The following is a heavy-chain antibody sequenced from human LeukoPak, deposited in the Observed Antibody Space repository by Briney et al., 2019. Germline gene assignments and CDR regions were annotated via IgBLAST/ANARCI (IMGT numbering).Heavy chain of an antibody. V-gene: IGHV1-2*02. CDR2: INPDSGGT. Sequence: ASVKVSCKASGYTFTGYYMHWVRRAPGQGLEWMGWINPDSGGTNYVQKFQGRVTMTRDTSISTAYMELSRLRSDDTAVYYCARDPRWFGELLYDYWGQGTLVTVSS. J-gene: IGHJ4*02. CDR1: GYTFTGYY. D-gene: IGHD3-10*01. CDR3: ARDPRWFGELLYDY.